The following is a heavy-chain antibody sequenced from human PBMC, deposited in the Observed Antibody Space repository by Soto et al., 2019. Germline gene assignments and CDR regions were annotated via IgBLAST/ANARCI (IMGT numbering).Heavy chain of an antibody. CDR2: ISSSSGTI. CDR1: GFTFTNYS. J-gene: IGHJ6*03. V-gene: IGHV3-48*04. D-gene: IGHD6-25*01. Sequence: EVQLVDSGGGLVQPGGSLRLSCAASGFTFTNYSLNWVRQAPGKGLEWVSYISSSSGTIYYADSVKGRFTISRDNAKNSLSLQMNSLRAEDTAVYHCARGTRTVTNSGYYYYMDVWGKGTTVTVSS. CDR3: ARGTRTVTNSGYYYYMDV.